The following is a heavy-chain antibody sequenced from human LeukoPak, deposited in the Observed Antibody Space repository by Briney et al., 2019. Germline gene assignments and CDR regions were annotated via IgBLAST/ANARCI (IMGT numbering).Heavy chain of an antibody. CDR1: GGSISSYY. J-gene: IGHJ3*02. CDR3: ARGLRSYSYGYGPFDI. Sequence: SETLSLTCTVSGGSISSYYWSWIRQPAGKGLEWIGRIYTSGSTNYNPSLKSRVTMSVDTSKNQFSLKLSSVTAADTAVYYCARGLRSYSYGYGPFDIWGQGTMVTVSS. V-gene: IGHV4-4*07. CDR2: IYTSGST. D-gene: IGHD5-18*01.